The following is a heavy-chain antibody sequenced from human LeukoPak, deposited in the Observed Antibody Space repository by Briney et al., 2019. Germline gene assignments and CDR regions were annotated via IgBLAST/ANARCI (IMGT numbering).Heavy chain of an antibody. J-gene: IGHJ4*02. CDR2: ISSSSSYI. Sequence: GGSLRLSCAASGFTFSSYSMNWVRQAPGKGLEWVSSISSSSSYIYYVDSVKGRFTISRDNAKNSLYLQMNSLRAEDTAVYYCAREDIADWGQGTLVTVSS. V-gene: IGHV3-21*01. D-gene: IGHD5-12*01. CDR3: AREDIAD. CDR1: GFTFSSYS.